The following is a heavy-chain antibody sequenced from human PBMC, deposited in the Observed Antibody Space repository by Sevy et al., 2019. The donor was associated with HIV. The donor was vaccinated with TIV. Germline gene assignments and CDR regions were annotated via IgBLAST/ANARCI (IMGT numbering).Heavy chain of an antibody. V-gene: IGHV4-59*13. CDR2: IYYSGST. J-gene: IGHJ4*02. D-gene: IGHD3-10*01. CDR1: AGSISGYY. CDR3: ARVSPGEAFDY. Sequence: SETLSLTCTVSAGSISGYYWSWIRQPPGKGLEWIGYIYYSGSTNYNPSLKSRVTISVDTSKNQFSLKLSSVTAADTAVYYCARVSPGEAFDYWGQGTLVTVSS.